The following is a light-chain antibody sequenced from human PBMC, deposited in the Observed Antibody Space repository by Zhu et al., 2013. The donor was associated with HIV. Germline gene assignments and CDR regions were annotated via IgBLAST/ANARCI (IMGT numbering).Light chain of an antibody. J-gene: IGKJ2*01. CDR1: QSILYSNNNNNY. CDR2: WAS. Sequence: DIVMTQSPDSLAVSLGERVTINCKSSQSILYSNNNNNYLAWYQQRAGQPPKLLIYWASTRESGVPDRFSGSGSGTDFTLTISCLQAEDAAVYYCQQYYSTPYTFGQGTKLEIK. CDR3: QQYYSTPYT. V-gene: IGKV4-1*01.